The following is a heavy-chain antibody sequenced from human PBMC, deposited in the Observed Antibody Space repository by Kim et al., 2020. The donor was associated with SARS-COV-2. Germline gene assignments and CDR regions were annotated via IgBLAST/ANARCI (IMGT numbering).Heavy chain of an antibody. CDR2: IWYDGSNK. CDR3: ARDPEVVRGVLAPGY. J-gene: IGHJ4*02. CDR1: GFTFSSYG. D-gene: IGHD3-10*01. V-gene: IGHV3-33*01. Sequence: GGSLRLSCAASGFTFSSYGMHWVRQAPGKGLEWVAVIWYDGSNKYYADSVKGRFTISRDNSKNTLYLQMNSLRAEDTAVYYCARDPEVVRGVLAPGYWGQGTLVTVSS.